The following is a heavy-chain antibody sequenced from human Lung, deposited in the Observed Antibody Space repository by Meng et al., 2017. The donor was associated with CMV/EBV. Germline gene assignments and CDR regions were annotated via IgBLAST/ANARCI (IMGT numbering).Heavy chain of an antibody. D-gene: IGHD3-10*01. CDR2: INPHSGGT. Sequence: QVQLVQSGAEVKKPXXSVKVXCTASGXIXCGYHLQWVRQAPGQGLEWMGWINPHSGGTAYAQKFQGRVTMTSDTSISTAYMELTSLRSDDTAIYYCARQGNKDYYYGSGNYYNNWFDPWGQGTLVTVSS. CDR1: GXIXCGYH. CDR3: ARQGNKDYYYGSGNYYNNWFDP. V-gene: IGHV1-2*02. J-gene: IGHJ5*02.